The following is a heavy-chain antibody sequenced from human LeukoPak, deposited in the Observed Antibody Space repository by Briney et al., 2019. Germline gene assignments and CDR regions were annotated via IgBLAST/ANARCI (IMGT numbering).Heavy chain of an antibody. CDR2: INTNSGGT. Sequence: ASVKLSCKASGYTLTGYYMHWVRQAHGQGLEWMGWINTNSGGTNYAQKFQSRVTMTRATSISTAYMQLSRLRSADTAVYYCARGHIVVVTAAIGYWGQGTLVTVSS. J-gene: IGHJ4*02. CDR1: GYTLTGYY. V-gene: IGHV1-2*02. D-gene: IGHD2-2*02. CDR3: ARGHIVVVTAAIGY.